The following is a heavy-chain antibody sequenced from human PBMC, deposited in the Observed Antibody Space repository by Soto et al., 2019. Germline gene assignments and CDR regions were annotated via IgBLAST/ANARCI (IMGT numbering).Heavy chain of an antibody. CDR3: ARVERGTATTVVDAFDI. V-gene: IGHV4-34*01. Sequence: QVQLQQWGAGLLKPSETLSLTCAVYGGFVSSGSYYWSWIRQPPGKGLEWIGEMSHSGGTHFNPSLNSRVTISVDTSKNQFSLKMRSVTAADTALYYCARVERGTATTVVDAFDIWGPGTMVTVSS. CDR2: MSHSGGT. D-gene: IGHD1-1*01. CDR1: GGFVSSGSYY. J-gene: IGHJ3*02.